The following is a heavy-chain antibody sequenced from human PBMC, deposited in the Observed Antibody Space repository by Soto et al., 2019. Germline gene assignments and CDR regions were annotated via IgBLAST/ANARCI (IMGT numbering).Heavy chain of an antibody. D-gene: IGHD3-3*02. CDR2: FDPEDGET. J-gene: IGHJ3*02. V-gene: IGHV1-24*01. Sequence: ASVKLSCKVSGYTLTDLSMHWVRQAPGKGLEWMGGFDPEDGETIYAQKFQGRVTMTEDTSTDTAYMELSSLRSEDTAVYYCATISTGLSPHDAFDIWGQGTMVTVSS. CDR1: GYTLTDLS. CDR3: ATISTGLSPHDAFDI.